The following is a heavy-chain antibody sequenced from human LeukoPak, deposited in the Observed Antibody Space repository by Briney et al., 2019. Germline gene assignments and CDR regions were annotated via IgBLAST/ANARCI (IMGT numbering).Heavy chain of an antibody. CDR2: IYHTGNT. Sequence: PSQTLSLTCTVSGASISSGDSSWTWIRLHAEKGLEWIGYIYHTGNTFYNPSLKSRVTISVDRSKNQFSLRLTSVTAADTAVYYCARGFFVRENPGSWFDPWGQGTLVTVSP. D-gene: IGHD3-10*02. CDR3: ARGFFVRENPGSWFDP. CDR1: GASISSGDSS. J-gene: IGHJ5*02. V-gene: IGHV4-30-2*01.